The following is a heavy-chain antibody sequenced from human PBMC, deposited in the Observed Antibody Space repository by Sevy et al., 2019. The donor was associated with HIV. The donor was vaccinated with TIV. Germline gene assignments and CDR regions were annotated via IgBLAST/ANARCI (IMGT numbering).Heavy chain of an antibody. V-gene: IGHV4-30-4*01. CDR1: GGSISSSDFY. D-gene: IGHD3-22*01. CDR3: VRDRKYHFDTSVSKYVSGGMDV. J-gene: IGHJ6*02. Sequence: SETLSLTCTVSGGSISSSDFYWSWIRQTPGKDLEWIGYIYYSGITNYNPSLKSRVIFSVDTSKNQFSLRLSSVTAADTAVYFCVRDRKYHFDTSVSKYVSGGMDVWGQGTTVTVSS. CDR2: IYYSGIT.